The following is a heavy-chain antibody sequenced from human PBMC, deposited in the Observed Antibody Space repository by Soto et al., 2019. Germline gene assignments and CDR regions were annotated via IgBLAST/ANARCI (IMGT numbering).Heavy chain of an antibody. CDR1: GFTFSSYE. J-gene: IGHJ5*02. CDR2: ISSSGSTI. V-gene: IGHV3-48*03. D-gene: IGHD2-2*02. CDR3: ARSWGVYCSSTSCYSPWFDP. Sequence: EVQLVESGGGLVQPGGSLRLSCAASGFTFSSYEMNWVRQAPGKGLEWVSSISSSGSTIYYADSVRGRFTISRDNAKNSLYLKMNSLRAEDTAVYYCARSWGVYCSSTSCYSPWFDPWGQGTLVTVSS.